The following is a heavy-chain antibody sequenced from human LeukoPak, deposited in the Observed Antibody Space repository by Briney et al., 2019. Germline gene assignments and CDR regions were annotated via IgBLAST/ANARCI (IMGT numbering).Heavy chain of an antibody. CDR2: INPNSGGT. CDR1: GYTFTGYY. J-gene: IGHJ5*02. V-gene: IGHV1-2*06. Sequence: ASVKVSCKASGYTFTGYYMHWVRQAPGQGLEWMGRINPNSGGTNYAQKFQGRVTMTRDTSISTAYMDLSRLRSDDTAVYYCARDCSGGSCYSSLPNLGFDPWGQGTLVTVSS. CDR3: ARDCSGGSCYSSLPNLGFDP. D-gene: IGHD2-15*01.